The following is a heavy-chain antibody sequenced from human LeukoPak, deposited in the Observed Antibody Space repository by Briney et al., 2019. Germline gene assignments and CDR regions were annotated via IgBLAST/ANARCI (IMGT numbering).Heavy chain of an antibody. CDR3: ARHGIVVVPAAIRPYNWFDP. CDR1: GGSISSSSYY. J-gene: IGHJ5*02. D-gene: IGHD2-2*02. V-gene: IGHV4-39*01. Sequence: SETLSLTCTVSGGSISSSSYYWGWIRQPPGKGLEWIGSIYYSGSTYYNPSLKSRVTISVDTSKNQFSLKLSSVTAADTAVYYCARHGIVVVPAAIRPYNWFDPWGQGTLVTVSS. CDR2: IYYSGST.